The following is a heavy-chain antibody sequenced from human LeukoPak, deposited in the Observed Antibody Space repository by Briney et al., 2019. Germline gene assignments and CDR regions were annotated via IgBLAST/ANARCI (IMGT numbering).Heavy chain of an antibody. V-gene: IGHV3-11*01. CDR2: ISSSGSTI. D-gene: IGHD6-19*01. Sequence: GGSLRLSCAASGFTFSDYYMSWIRQAPGKGLEWVSYISSSGSTIYYADSVKGRFTISRNNAKNSLYLQMNSLRAEDMALYYCAKDLGSGWFNAFDIWGQGTMVAVSS. CDR3: AKDLGSGWFNAFDI. CDR1: GFTFSDYY. J-gene: IGHJ3*02.